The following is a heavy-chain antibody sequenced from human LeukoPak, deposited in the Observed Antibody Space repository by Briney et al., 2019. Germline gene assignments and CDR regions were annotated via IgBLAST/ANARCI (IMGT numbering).Heavy chain of an antibody. CDR1: GFTFSSYE. CDR3: ARSFNSDWAQDAFDI. Sequence: QSGGSLRLSCAAPGFTFSSYEMNWVRQTPGKGLEWVSYISSSGSTIYYADSVKGRFTISRDNAKNSLYLQMNNLRAEDTAVYYCARSFNSDWAQDAFDIWGQGTMVTVFS. D-gene: IGHD6-19*01. J-gene: IGHJ3*02. CDR2: ISSSGSTI. V-gene: IGHV3-48*03.